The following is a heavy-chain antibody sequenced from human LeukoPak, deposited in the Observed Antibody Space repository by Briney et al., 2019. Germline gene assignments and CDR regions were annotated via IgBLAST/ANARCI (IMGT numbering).Heavy chain of an antibody. J-gene: IGHJ4*02. CDR3: VRHGLGSSWFGFDY. CDR2: IFPDDSDT. CDR1: GYSFTNYW. V-gene: IGHV5-51*01. Sequence: GESLKISCKASGYSFTNYWIVWVRQMPGKGLEWMGIIFPDDSDTRYSPSFQGQVTISADKSISTAYLQWSSLKASDSAMYYCVRHGLGSSWFGFDYWGQGTLVTVSS. D-gene: IGHD6-13*01.